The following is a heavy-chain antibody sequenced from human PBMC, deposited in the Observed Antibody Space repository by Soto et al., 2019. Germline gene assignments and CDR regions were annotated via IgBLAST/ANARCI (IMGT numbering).Heavy chain of an antibody. D-gene: IGHD3-3*01. CDR2: IYYSGST. J-gene: IGHJ4*02. Sequence: PSETLSLTCTVSGGSISSYYWSWIRQPPGKGLEWIGYIYYSGSTNYNPSLKSRVTISVDTSKNQFSLKLSSVTAADTPVYYCASKKGFLTPYDYWGQGTLVTVSS. V-gene: IGHV4-59*01. CDR3: ASKKGFLTPYDY. CDR1: GGSISSYY.